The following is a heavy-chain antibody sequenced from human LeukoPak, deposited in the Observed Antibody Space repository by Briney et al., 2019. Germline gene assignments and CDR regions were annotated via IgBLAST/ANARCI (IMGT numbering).Heavy chain of an antibody. Sequence: GASVKVSCKASGYTFASYCMHWVRQAPGQGLEWMGIINPSGGSTSYAQKFQGRVTMTRDTSTSTVYMELSSLRSEDTAVYYCARHIVVVPAAKNDAFDIWGQGTMVTVSS. CDR2: INPSGGST. CDR3: ARHIVVVPAAKNDAFDI. J-gene: IGHJ3*02. D-gene: IGHD2-2*01. CDR1: GYTFASYC. V-gene: IGHV1-46*01.